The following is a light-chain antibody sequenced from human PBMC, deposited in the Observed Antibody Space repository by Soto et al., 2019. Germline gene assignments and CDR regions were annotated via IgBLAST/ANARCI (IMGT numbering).Light chain of an antibody. CDR2: GAS. CDR1: QSVSSNY. Sequence: EIVLTQSPGTLSLSPGERATLSCRASQSVSSNYLAWYQQKPGQAPRLLIYGASSRATGIPDRFSGSGSGTDFTLTISRLEPEDFAVYYCQVYDRSPLFGGGTKVDIK. CDR3: QVYDRSPL. V-gene: IGKV3-20*01. J-gene: IGKJ4*01.